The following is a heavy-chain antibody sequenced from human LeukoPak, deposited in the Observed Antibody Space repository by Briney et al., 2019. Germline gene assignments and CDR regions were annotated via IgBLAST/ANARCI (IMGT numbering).Heavy chain of an antibody. Sequence: GGSLRLSCAASGFTFSSYGMHWVRQAPGKGLEWVAFIRYDGSDEYYADSVRGRFTISRDNSKNTLYLQMNSLRAEDTAVYYCAKVSGFKVYYHYMDVWGKGTTVTVSS. CDR1: GFTFSSYG. D-gene: IGHD3-3*02. CDR2: IRYDGSDE. J-gene: IGHJ6*03. CDR3: AKVSGFKVYYHYMDV. V-gene: IGHV3-30*02.